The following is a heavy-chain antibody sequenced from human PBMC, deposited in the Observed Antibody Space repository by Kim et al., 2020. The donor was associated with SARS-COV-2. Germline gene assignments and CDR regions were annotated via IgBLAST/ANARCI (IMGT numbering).Heavy chain of an antibody. D-gene: IGHD5-18*01. CDR3: ARDSRGYSYGSGYFDY. Sequence: GGSLRLSCAASGFTFDDYGMSWVRQAPGKGLEWVSGINWNGGSTGHADSVKGRFTISRDNAKNSLYLQMNSLRAEDTALYYCARDSRGYSYGSGYFDYWGQGTLVTVSS. J-gene: IGHJ4*02. CDR2: INWNGGST. V-gene: IGHV3-20*04. CDR1: GFTFDDYG.